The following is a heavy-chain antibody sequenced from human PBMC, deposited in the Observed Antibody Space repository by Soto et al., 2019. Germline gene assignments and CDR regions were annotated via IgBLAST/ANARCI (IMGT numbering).Heavy chain of an antibody. D-gene: IGHD5-18*01. CDR1: GFTFSSYG. V-gene: IGHV3-33*01. CDR3: ARAPGYSYGYYYYCGMDV. CDR2: IWYDGSKK. J-gene: IGHJ6*02. Sequence: QVQLVESGGGVVQPGRSLRLSCAASGFTFSSYGMHWVRQAPGKGLEWVAVIWYDGSKKYYADSVKGRFTISRDNSKNTLYLQMNSLRAEDTAVYYCARAPGYSYGYYYYCGMDVWGQGTTVTVSS.